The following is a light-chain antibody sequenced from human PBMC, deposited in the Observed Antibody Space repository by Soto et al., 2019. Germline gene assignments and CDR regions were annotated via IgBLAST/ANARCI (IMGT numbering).Light chain of an antibody. V-gene: IGKV3-20*01. J-gene: IGKJ1*01. CDR2: GAS. CDR1: QSVSDMY. Sequence: EIVLTQSPGTLSLSPGERATLSCRASQSVSDMYLAWYQQKPGQAPRLLIYGASSRATGIPDWFSGSWAGTYIPLTISRLESDDFAVYYCKYGTTVWTFGQGTKVEI. CDR3: KYGTTVWT.